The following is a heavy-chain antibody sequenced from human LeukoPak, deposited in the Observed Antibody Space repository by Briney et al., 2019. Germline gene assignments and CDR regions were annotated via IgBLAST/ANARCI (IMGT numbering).Heavy chain of an antibody. V-gene: IGHV4-39*01. J-gene: IGHJ6*03. CDR2: IYYSGST. D-gene: IGHD2-21*01. Sequence: PSETLSLTCTVSGGSISSSSYYWGWIRQPPGKGLEWIGSIYYSGSTYYNPSLKSRVTISVDTSKNQFSLKLSSVTAADTAVYYCARVKYCGGDCYPGYYYYMDVWGKGTTVTVSS. CDR3: ARVKYCGGDCYPGYYYYMDV. CDR1: GGSISSSSYY.